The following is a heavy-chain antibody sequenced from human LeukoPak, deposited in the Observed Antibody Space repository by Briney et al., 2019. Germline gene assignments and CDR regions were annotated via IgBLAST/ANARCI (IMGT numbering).Heavy chain of an antibody. CDR3: AHMVVAVAGAQILHFDY. J-gene: IGHJ4*02. V-gene: IGHV2-5*02. CDR2: IYWDDDK. Sequence: SGPTLVNPTQALALPCTFSGFSLSTSGVGVGWLRQPPGKALEWLALIYWDDDKRYSPFLKSRLTITKDTSKNQVVLTMTNMDPVDTATYYCAHMVVAVAGAQILHFDYWGQGTLVTVSS. D-gene: IGHD6-19*01. CDR1: GFSLSTSGVG.